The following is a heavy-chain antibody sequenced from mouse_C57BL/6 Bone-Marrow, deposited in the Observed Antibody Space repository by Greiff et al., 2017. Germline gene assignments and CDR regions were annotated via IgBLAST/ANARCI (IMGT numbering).Heavy chain of an antibody. CDR1: GFTFSDYY. V-gene: IGHV5-12*01. Sequence: DVQLVESGGGLVQPGGSLKLSCAASGFTFSDYYMYWVRQTPEKRLEWVAYISNGGGSTYYPDTVKGRFTIYRDNAKNTLYLQMSRLKSEDTAMYYCARRGTTVVAVDYWGQGTSVTVSS. CDR2: ISNGGGST. J-gene: IGHJ4*01. D-gene: IGHD1-1*01. CDR3: ARRGTTVVAVDY.